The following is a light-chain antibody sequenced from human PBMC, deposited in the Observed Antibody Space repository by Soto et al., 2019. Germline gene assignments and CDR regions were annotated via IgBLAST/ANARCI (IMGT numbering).Light chain of an antibody. CDR1: QSVSSSY. CDR3: QQYGSSPPRT. Sequence: EIVLTQSPGTLSLSPGERATLSCRASQSVSSSYSAWYQQKPGQAPRLLIYGASSRATGIPDGFSGSGSGTDFTLTISRLEPEDFAVYYCQQYGSSPPRTFGQGTKLEIK. CDR2: GAS. J-gene: IGKJ2*01. V-gene: IGKV3-20*01.